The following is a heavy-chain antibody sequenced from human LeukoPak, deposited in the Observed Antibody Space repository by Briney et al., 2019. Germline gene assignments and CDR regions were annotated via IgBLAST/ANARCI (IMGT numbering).Heavy chain of an antibody. Sequence: SETLSLTCTVSGYSISSGYYWGWIRQSPGKGLEWIASIHHSGSSYSKPSLKSRVTISVDTSKNQFSLKLSSVTAADTAVYYCAHGTVYQLDYWGQGTLVTVSS. D-gene: IGHD2-2*01. J-gene: IGHJ4*02. CDR2: IHHSGSS. CDR3: AHGTVYQLDY. V-gene: IGHV4-38-2*02. CDR1: GYSISSGYY.